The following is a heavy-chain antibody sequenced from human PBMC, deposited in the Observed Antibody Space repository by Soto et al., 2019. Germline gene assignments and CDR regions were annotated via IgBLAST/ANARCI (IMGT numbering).Heavy chain of an antibody. CDR1: GGSISTFY. J-gene: IGHJ6*02. Sequence: SETLSLTCTVSGGSISTFYWNWIRQPPGKGLEWIGYIYYTGSTYYNPSHKSRVSISVDTSKNHFSLNLNSMTTADTALYYCARGLSNGVIDVWGQGTTVTVSS. V-gene: IGHV4-59*01. D-gene: IGHD2-8*01. CDR3: ARGLSNGVIDV. CDR2: IYYTGST.